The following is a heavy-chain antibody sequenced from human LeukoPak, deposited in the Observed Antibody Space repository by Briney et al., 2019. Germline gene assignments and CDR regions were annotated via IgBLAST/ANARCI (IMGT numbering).Heavy chain of an antibody. CDR2: IYYSGST. V-gene: IGHV4-59*08. Sequence: PSETLSLTCTVSGGSISGYYWSWIRQPPGKGLEWIGYIYYSGSTNYNPSLKSRVTISIDTSKNQFSLKLTSVTAADTAVYYCAAGTPALEFWGQGTLVTVS. D-gene: IGHD2-15*01. CDR1: GGSISGYY. CDR3: AAGTPALEF. J-gene: IGHJ4*02.